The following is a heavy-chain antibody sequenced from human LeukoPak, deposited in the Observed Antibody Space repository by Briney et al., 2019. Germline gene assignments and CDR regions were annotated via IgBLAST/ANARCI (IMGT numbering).Heavy chain of an antibody. CDR1: GYTFTGYY. J-gene: IGHJ5*02. CDR3: ARDRGSDSGSRGFDP. V-gene: IGHV1-2*06. D-gene: IGHD1-26*01. Sequence: ASVKVSCKASGYTFTGYYMLWVRQAPGQGLEWMGRINPNSGGTNYAQKFQGRVTMTRDTSISTAYMELSRLRSDDTAVYYCARDRGSDSGSRGFDPWGQGTLVTVSS. CDR2: INPNSGGT.